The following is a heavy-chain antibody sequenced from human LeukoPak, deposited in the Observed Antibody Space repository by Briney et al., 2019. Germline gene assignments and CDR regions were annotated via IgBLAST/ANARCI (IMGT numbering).Heavy chain of an antibody. V-gene: IGHV3-53*01. CDR1: GFTVSSNY. D-gene: IGHD3-16*01. CDR3: AREAPGDAGCFDI. CDR2: IYSSGST. Sequence: PGGSLRLSCAASGFTVSSNYMSWVRQAPGKGLEWVSVIYSSGSTYYADSVKGRFTISRDNSKNTLYLQMNSLRAEDTAVYYCAREAPGDAGCFDIWGQGTMVTVSS. J-gene: IGHJ3*02.